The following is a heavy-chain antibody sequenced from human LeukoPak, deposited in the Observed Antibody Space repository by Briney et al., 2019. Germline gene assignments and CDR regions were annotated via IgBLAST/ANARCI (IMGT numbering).Heavy chain of an antibody. CDR2: IKVDGSEK. CDR1: GFTFSNYW. CDR3: ARGGSHSFDY. Sequence: GGSLRLSCAASGFTFSNYWMTWVRQAPGKGLEWVANIKVDGSEKHYVDSEMGRFTVSRDNAKKSLYLQMDSLRVDDTAVYYCARGGSHSFDYWGQGTLVTVSS. V-gene: IGHV3-7*01. J-gene: IGHJ4*02.